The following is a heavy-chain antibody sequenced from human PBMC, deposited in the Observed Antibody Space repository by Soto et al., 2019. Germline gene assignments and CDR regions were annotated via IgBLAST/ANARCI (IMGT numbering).Heavy chain of an antibody. CDR2: ISGSGGST. V-gene: IGHV3-23*01. CDR3: ANSPAGYCSSTSCYVFY. J-gene: IGHJ4*02. CDR1: GFTFSSYA. Sequence: GGSLRLSCAASGFTFSSYAMSWVRQAPGKGLEWVSAISGSGGSTYYADSVKGRFTISRDNSKNTLYLQMNSLKAEDTAIYYYANSPAGYCSSTSCYVFYWGQGTLVTVSS. D-gene: IGHD2-2*01.